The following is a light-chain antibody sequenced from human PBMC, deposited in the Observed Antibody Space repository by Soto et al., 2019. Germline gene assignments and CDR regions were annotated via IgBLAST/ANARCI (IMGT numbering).Light chain of an antibody. J-gene: IGKJ5*01. CDR1: QSVSSN. CDR2: GAS. Sequence: ETVMTQSPATLSVSPGEGATLSCKASQSVSSNLVWYQHRPGQAPRLLIYGASTRATDIPARFSGSGSGTEFTLTISSLQSEDYAVYYCQQHGFSPITFGQGTRLEIK. V-gene: IGKV3-15*01. CDR3: QQHGFSPIT.